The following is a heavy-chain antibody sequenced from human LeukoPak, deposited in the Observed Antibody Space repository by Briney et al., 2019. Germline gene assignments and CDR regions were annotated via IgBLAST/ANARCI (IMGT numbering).Heavy chain of an antibody. CDR3: ARRQYYGSGSRVNWFDP. D-gene: IGHD3-10*01. J-gene: IGHJ5*02. CDR2: INHSGST. CDR1: GGSISSFY. V-gene: IGHV4-34*01. Sequence: SETLCLTCTVSGGSISSFYWSWIRQPPGKELEWIGEINHSGSTNYNPSLKSRVTISVDTSKNQFSLKLSSVTAADTAVYYCARRQYYGSGSRVNWFDPWGQGTLVTVSS.